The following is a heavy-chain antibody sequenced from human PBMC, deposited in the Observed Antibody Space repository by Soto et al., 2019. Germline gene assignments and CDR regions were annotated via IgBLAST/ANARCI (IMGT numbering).Heavy chain of an antibody. J-gene: IGHJ3*02. CDR3: AKGREVAGRSGAFEI. CDR2: ISLDGSKE. V-gene: IGHV3-30*18. D-gene: IGHD6-19*01. Sequence: GVSLRLSCAASGFTLSSYGMHWVRQPPGKGLEWVALISLDGSKEYYADSVKGRFPISRDNSKNTLYLQMNSLRGEDTAVYYCAKGREVAGRSGAFEIWGKGRMVTVSS. CDR1: GFTLSSYG.